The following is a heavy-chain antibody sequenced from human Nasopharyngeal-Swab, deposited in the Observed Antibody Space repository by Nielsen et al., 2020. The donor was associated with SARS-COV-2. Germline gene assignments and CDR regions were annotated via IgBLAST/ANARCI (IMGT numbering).Heavy chain of an antibody. J-gene: IGHJ6*02. Sequence: ASVKVSCKASGYTFTSYAMHWVRQAPGQRLEWMGWINAGNGNTKYSQKFQGRVTITRDTSASTAYMELSSLRSEDTAVYYCARGSSYDSSGYYSHYYYGMDVWGQGTTVTVSS. D-gene: IGHD3-22*01. CDR2: INAGNGNT. CDR1: GYTFTSYA. CDR3: ARGSSYDSSGYYSHYYYGMDV. V-gene: IGHV1-3*01.